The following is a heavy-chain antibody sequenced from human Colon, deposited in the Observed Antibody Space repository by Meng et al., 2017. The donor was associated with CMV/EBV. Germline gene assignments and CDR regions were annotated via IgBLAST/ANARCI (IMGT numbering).Heavy chain of an antibody. CDR1: GYTFTSYD. D-gene: IGHD2-15*01. V-gene: IGHV1-8*03. CDR2: MNPNSGNT. J-gene: IGHJ5*02. CDR3: ARGYCSGGQCPLDP. Sequence: ASVKVSCKASGYTFTSYDINWVRQATGQGLEWMGWMNPNSGNTGYAQKFQGRVTITRNTSISTAYMELSSLRSEDTAVYYCARGYCSGGQCPLDPWGQGTLVTVSS.